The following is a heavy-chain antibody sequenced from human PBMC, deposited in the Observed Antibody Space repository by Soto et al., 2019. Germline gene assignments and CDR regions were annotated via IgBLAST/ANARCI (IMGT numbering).Heavy chain of an antibody. Sequence: PSETLSLTCTVSGGSIRDHYWSWIRQPPGKGLEWIAYYYSGSTNYNPSLKSRVTISVDTSKNQMSLILTSVTAADTAVYYCARPEMGGFDFWGQGMLVTVSS. V-gene: IGHV4-59*11. CDR1: GGSIRDHY. D-gene: IGHD3-16*01. CDR3: ARPEMGGFDF. J-gene: IGHJ5*01. CDR2: YYSGST.